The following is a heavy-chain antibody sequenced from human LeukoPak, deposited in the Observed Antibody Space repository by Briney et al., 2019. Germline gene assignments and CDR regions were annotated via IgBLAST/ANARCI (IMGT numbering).Heavy chain of an antibody. V-gene: IGHV3-23*01. CDR1: GFTSNNYA. D-gene: IGHD3-9*01. CDR2: IGFGDDSA. Sequence: GGSLRLSCAASGFTSNNYAMSWVRQAPGKGLEWVSTIGFGDDSAYYADSVKGRFTISRDNSKNTLYLQMNYLRAEDTAVYYCAKDPTSVGGRHDWLLDSWGQGTLVTVSS. J-gene: IGHJ5*02. CDR3: AKDPTSVGGRHDWLLDS.